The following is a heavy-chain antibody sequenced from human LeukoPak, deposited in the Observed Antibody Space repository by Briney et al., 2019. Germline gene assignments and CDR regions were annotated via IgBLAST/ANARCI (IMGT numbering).Heavy chain of an antibody. D-gene: IGHD5-18*01. J-gene: IGHJ6*03. CDR3: ARGGVYSYATRNYYYYYMDV. CDR1: GGSISSSSYY. CDR2: IYYSGST. V-gene: IGHV4-39*07. Sequence: SETLSLTCTVSGGSISSSSYYWGWIRQPPGKGLEWIGSIYYSGSTYYNPSLKSRVTISVDTSKNQFSLKLSSVTAADTAVYYCARGGVYSYATRNYYYYYMDVWGKGTTVTISS.